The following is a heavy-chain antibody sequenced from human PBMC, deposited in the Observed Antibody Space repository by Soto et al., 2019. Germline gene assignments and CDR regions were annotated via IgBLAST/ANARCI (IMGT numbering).Heavy chain of an antibody. D-gene: IGHD1-1*01. J-gene: IGHJ6*02. CDR1: GFTFTNYA. CDR2: IGGSAGSA. V-gene: IGHV3-23*01. CDR3: TKSGNQIIYYHGMDV. Sequence: GSLRLSCAASGFTFTNYAMNWVRQAPGEGLEWVSGIGGSAGSAYYADSVKGRFAISRDISKNTLYLQMNSLRADDTAVYYCTKSGNQIIYYHGMDVWGQGTTVTVSS.